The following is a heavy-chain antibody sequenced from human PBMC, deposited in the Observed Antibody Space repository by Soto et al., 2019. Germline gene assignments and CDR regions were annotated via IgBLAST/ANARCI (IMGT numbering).Heavy chain of an antibody. J-gene: IGHJ5*02. V-gene: IGHV1-69*01. CDR2: IIPMYGPA. CDR1: GGTFSSYA. Sequence: QVPLVQSGAEVKKPGSSVTVSCKASGGTFSSYAIHWVRQAPGQGLEWMGGIIPMYGPAKYAQRFQGRVTITAEESTTTVYMELTSLTSQDTAVYYFARVTSMVRGVIDNWFDPWGHGTLVTVSS. CDR3: ARVTSMVRGVIDNWFDP. D-gene: IGHD3-10*01.